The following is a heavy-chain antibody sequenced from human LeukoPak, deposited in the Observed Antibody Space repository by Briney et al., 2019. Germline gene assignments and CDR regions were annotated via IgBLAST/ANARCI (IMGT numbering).Heavy chain of an antibody. CDR3: ATLTGGDDAFDI. CDR2: IYHSGSA. D-gene: IGHD4-23*01. CDR1: GGSINSYY. J-gene: IGHJ3*02. V-gene: IGHV4-59*01. Sequence: SETLSLTCTVSGGSINSYYWSWIRQPPGKGLEWIGYIYHSGSANYKPSLKSRVTISVLTSKNRFSLKLSSVTAADTAVYYCATLTGGDDAFDIWGQGTMVTVSS.